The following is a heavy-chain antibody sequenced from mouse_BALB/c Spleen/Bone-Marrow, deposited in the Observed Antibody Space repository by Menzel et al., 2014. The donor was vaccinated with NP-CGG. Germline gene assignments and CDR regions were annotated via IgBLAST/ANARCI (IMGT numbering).Heavy chain of an antibody. D-gene: IGHD1-1*01. J-gene: IGHJ3*01. CDR2: IDPANGNT. V-gene: IGHV14-3*02. CDR1: GFNIKDTY. CDR3: AGYYYGSSSLAY. Sequence: VQLQQSGAELVKPGASVKLSCTASGFNIKDTYMHWVKQRPEQGLEWIGRIDPANGNTKYDPKFQGKATITADTSSNTAYLQLSSLTSEDTAVYYCAGYYYGSSSLAYWGQGTMVTVSA.